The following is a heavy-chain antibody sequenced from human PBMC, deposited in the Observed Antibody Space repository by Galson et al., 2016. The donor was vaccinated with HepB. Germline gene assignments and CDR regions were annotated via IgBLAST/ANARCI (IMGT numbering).Heavy chain of an antibody. Sequence: SVKVSCKASGYTFDSYFFHWLRQAPGQRPEWMGWITSGSGDTIYSQNFQGRLSITRDTSATTAYMELSGLRSEDTAIYFCAKGAGGYYDYWGQGTLVTVSS. V-gene: IGHV1-3*01. CDR3: AKGAGGYYDY. CDR1: GYTFDSYF. J-gene: IGHJ4*02. CDR2: ITSGSGDT. D-gene: IGHD4/OR15-4a*01.